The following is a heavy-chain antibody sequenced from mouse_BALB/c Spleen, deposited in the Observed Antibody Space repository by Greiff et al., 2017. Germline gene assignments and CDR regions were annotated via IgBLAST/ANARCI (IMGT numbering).Heavy chain of an antibody. CDR1: GFTFSSYA. J-gene: IGHJ2*01. D-gene: IGHD1-1*01. V-gene: IGHV5-9-4*01. CDR2: ISSGGSYT. Sequence: EVQLVESGGGLVKPGGSLKLSCAASGFTFSSYAMSWVRQSPEKRLEWVAEISSGGSYTYYPDTVTGRFTISRDNAKNTLYLEMSSLRSEDTAMYYCSRERYYGSQYYFDYWGQGTTLTVSS. CDR3: SRERYYGSQYYFDY.